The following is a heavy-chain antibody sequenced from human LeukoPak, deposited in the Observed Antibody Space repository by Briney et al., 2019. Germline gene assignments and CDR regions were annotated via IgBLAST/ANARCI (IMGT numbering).Heavy chain of an antibody. J-gene: IGHJ5*02. CDR1: GFTFINYA. V-gene: IGHV3-33*08. Sequence: TGGSLRLSCAASGFTFINYAMHWVRQAPGKGLEWVAVIWYDGSNKYYADSVKGRFTISRDNSKNTLYLQMNSLRAEDPAVYYCAREAYCSSTSRYNWFDPWGQGTLVTGSS. D-gene: IGHD2-2*01. CDR2: IWYDGSNK. CDR3: AREAYCSSTSRYNWFDP.